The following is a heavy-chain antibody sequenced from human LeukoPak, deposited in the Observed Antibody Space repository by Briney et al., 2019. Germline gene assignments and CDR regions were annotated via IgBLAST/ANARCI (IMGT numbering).Heavy chain of an antibody. CDR2: ISAYNGNT. CDR1: GYTFTSYG. D-gene: IGHD6-19*01. CDR3: AKMSFSSGWFQPFFDY. Sequence: ASVKVSCKASGYTFTSYGISWVRQAPGQGLEWMGWISAYNGNTNYAQKLQGRVTMTTDTSTSTAYMELRILRSDDTAVYYCAKMSFSSGWFQPFFDYWGQGTLVTVSS. V-gene: IGHV1-18*01. J-gene: IGHJ4*02.